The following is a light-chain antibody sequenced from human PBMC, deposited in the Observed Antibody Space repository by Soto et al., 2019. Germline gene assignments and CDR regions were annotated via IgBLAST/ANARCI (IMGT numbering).Light chain of an antibody. V-gene: IGKV3-15*01. J-gene: IGKJ4*01. Sequence: EIVMTQSPATLSVSPGERATLSCRASQSVGSSLAWYQQKRGQAPRLLIHGASTGATGIPARFSGSGSGTEFTLTIGSLQSEDFAVYYCQQYNNWLSFGGGTKVDIK. CDR2: GAS. CDR3: QQYNNWLS. CDR1: QSVGSS.